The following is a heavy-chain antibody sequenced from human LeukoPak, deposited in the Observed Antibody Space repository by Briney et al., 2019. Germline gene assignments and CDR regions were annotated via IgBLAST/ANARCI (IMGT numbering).Heavy chain of an antibody. CDR1: GYTFTYYG. D-gene: IGHD5-24*01. Sequence: ASVKVSCKASGYTFTYYGMNWVRQAPGQGLEWMGWINTNTGNPSYAQGFTGRFVFSLDTSVSTAYLQISSLKAEDTAVYYCAREIGGPDGYNADCWGQGTLVTVSS. CDR2: INTNTGNP. V-gene: IGHV7-4-1*02. J-gene: IGHJ4*02. CDR3: AREIGGPDGYNADC.